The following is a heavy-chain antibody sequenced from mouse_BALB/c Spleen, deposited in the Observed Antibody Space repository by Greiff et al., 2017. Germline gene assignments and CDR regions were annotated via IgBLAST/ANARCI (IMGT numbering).Heavy chain of an antibody. Sequence: EVKVVESGAELVKPGASVKLSCTASGFNIKDTYMHWVKQRPEQGLEWIGRIDPANGNTKYDPKFQGKATITADTSSNTAYLQLSSLTSEDTAVYYCARGSYGPWGQGTLVTVSA. CDR3: ARGSYGP. CDR1: GFNIKDTY. CDR2: IDPANGNT. V-gene: IGHV14-3*02. D-gene: IGHD2-12*01. J-gene: IGHJ3*01.